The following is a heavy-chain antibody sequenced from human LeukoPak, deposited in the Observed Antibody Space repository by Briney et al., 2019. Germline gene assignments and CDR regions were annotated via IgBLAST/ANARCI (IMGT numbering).Heavy chain of an antibody. CDR3: ARDRGEDRFVTPGAFDI. V-gene: IGHV4-4*07. CDR1: GGSISSYY. CDR2: IYTSGST. J-gene: IGHJ3*02. D-gene: IGHD2/OR15-2a*01. Sequence: SETLSLTCTVSGGSISSYYWSWIRQPAGKGLEWIGRIYTSGSTNYNPSLKSRVTMSVDTSKNQFSLKLSSVTAADTAVYYCARDRGEDRFVTPGAFDIWGQGTMVTVSS.